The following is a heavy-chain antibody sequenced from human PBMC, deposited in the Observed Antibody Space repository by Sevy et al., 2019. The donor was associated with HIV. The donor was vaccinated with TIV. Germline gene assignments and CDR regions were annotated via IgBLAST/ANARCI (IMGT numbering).Heavy chain of an antibody. CDR2: ISWNSGSI. CDR3: AISGTPHYYDSSGYYN. V-gene: IGHV3-9*01. J-gene: IGHJ4*02. Sequence: GGSLRLSCAASGFTFDDYAMHWVRQAPGKGLEWVSGISWNSGSIGYADSVKGRFTISRDNAKNSLYLQMNSLRAEDTALYYCAISGTPHYYDSSGYYNWGQGTLVTVSS. D-gene: IGHD3-22*01. CDR1: GFTFDDYA.